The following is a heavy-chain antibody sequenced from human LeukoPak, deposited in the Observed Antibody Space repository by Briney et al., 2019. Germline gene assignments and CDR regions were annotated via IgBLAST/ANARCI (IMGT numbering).Heavy chain of an antibody. Sequence: GGSLRLSCAASGFTVSSYYMSWVRQAPDMGLEWVSVLYNGGTTYYADSVKGRFTISRDNSKNTVYLQMDSLRAEDTAVYYCAREPGTDYRKYYFDYWGQGTLVTVS. CDR1: GFTVSSYY. D-gene: IGHD3/OR15-3a*01. CDR3: AREPGTDYRKYYFDY. V-gene: IGHV3-53*01. J-gene: IGHJ4*02. CDR2: LYNGGTT.